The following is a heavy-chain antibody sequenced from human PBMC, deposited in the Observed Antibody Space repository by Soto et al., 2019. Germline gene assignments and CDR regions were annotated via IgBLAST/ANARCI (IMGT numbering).Heavy chain of an antibody. D-gene: IGHD6-6*01. CDR1: GFPFSNAW. V-gene: IGHV3-15*01. Sequence: GGSLRLSCAASGFPFSNAWMSWVRQAPGKGLEWVGRIKSKTDGGTTDYAAPVKGRFTISRDESKNTLYLQMNSLKTEDTAVYYCTTGGQLVFYYYYMDVWGKGTTVTVSS. J-gene: IGHJ6*03. CDR2: IKSKTDGGTT. CDR3: TTGGQLVFYYYYMDV.